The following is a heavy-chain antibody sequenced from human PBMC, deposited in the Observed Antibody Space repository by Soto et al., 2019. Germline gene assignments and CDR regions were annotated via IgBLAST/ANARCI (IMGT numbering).Heavy chain of an antibody. CDR3: PYYYGMDV. D-gene: IGHD3-3*01. CDR2: ISSSSSYI. CDR1: GFTFSSYS. Sequence: GGSLRLSCAASGFTFSSYSMNWVRQAPGKGLEWVSSISSSSSYIYYADSVKGRFTISRDNAKNSLYYCARGQRITIFGVVTNPYYYGMDVWGQGTTVTVSS. J-gene: IGHJ6*02. V-gene: IGHV3-21*01.